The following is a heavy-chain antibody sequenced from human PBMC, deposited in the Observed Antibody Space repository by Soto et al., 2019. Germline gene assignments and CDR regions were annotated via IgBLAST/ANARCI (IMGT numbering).Heavy chain of an antibody. V-gene: IGHV4-30-4*01. CDR3: ASCTSTSCYPNV. Sequence: QVQLQESGPGLVKPSQTLSLTCTVSGGSISSGDYYWSWIRQPPGKGLEWIGYIYYSGSTYYNPSLKSRVTISVDPSQNQFSLKLSSVTAADTAVYYCASCTSTSCYPNVWGQGTTVTVSS. CDR1: GGSISSGDYY. D-gene: IGHD2-2*01. CDR2: IYYSGST. J-gene: IGHJ6*02.